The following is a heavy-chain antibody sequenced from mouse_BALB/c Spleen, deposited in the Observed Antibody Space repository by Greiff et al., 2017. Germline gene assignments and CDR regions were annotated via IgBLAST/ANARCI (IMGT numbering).Heavy chain of an antibody. J-gene: IGHJ4*01. V-gene: IGHV5-17*02. D-gene: IGHD2-3*01. CDR3: ARGGDGYPHYYAMDY. Sequence: EVKLVESGGGLVQPGGSRKLSCAASGFTFSSFGMHWVRQAPEKGLEWVAYISSGSSTIYYADTVKGRFTISRDNPKNTLFLQMTSLRSEDTAMYYCARGGDGYPHYYAMDYWGQGTSVTVSS. CDR1: GFTFSSFG. CDR2: ISSGSSTI.